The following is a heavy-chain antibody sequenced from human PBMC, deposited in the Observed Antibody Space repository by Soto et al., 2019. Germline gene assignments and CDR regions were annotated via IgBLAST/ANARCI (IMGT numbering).Heavy chain of an antibody. CDR3: ARTGPSYYYHNSGSPGDY. CDR2: IYYSGST. V-gene: IGHV4-59*01. D-gene: IGHD3-22*01. CDR1: GGSISSYY. Sequence: SETLSLTCTVSGGSISSYYWSWIRQPPGKGLEWIGYIYYSGSTNYNPSLKSRVTISVDTSKNQFSLKLSSVTAADTAVYYCARTGPSYYYHNSGSPGDYWGQGTLVTVSS. J-gene: IGHJ4*02.